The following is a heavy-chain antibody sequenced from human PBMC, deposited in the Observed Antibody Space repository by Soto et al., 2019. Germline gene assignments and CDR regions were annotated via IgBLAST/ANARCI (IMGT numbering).Heavy chain of an antibody. CDR3: ARDPASAYSSSAFDY. Sequence: QIQLVQSGAEVKKPWASVRVSCKASGYTFTTYGIIWVLQAPGQGLEWMGWISAYDGSTNYAQKLQGRVRMTTDSSTTTAYMYLRMLRSDAAAVYYCARDPASAYSSSAFDYWGQGTLVTVSS. CDR2: ISAYDGST. J-gene: IGHJ4*02. V-gene: IGHV1-18*04. D-gene: IGHD6-6*01. CDR1: GYTFTTYG.